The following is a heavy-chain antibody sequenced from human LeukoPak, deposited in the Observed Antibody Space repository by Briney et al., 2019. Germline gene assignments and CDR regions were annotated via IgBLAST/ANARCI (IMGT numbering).Heavy chain of an antibody. CDR1: GGSVSDYY. Sequence: KPSETLSLTCTISGGSVSDYYWSWIRQSPGKGLEWIGYIYYTGSTTYNPSLKSRVSMSADTSKNQFSLKLSSVTAADTAVYYCARESWWLARNDYYFDYWGQGTLVTVSS. CDR2: IYYTGST. D-gene: IGHD6-19*01. CDR3: ARESWWLARNDYYFDY. J-gene: IGHJ4*02. V-gene: IGHV4-59*02.